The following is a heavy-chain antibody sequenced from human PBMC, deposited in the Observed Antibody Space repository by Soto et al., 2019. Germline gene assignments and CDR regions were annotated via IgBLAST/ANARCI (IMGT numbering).Heavy chain of an antibody. V-gene: IGHV1-18*04. J-gene: IGHJ6*02. D-gene: IGHD6-13*01. CDR2: ISAYNGNT. CDR3: ARDTVTISSSWSKTYYYYGMDV. Sequence: ASVNVSCKSSGYTFTSYCISWVRQAPGQGLECMGWISAYNGNTNYAQKLQGRVTMTTDTSTSTAYMELRSLRSDDTAVYYCARDTVTISSSWSKTYYYYGMDVWGQGTTVTVSS. CDR1: GYTFTSYC.